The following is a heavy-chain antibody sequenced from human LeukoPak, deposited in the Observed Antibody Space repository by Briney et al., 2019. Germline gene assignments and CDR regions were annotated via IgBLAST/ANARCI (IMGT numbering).Heavy chain of an antibody. CDR1: GGSISSYY. V-gene: IGHV4-59*01. Sequence: SETLSLTCTVSGGSISSYYWSWIRQPPGKGLEWIGYIYYSGSTNYNPSLKSRVTISVDTSKNQFSLKLSSVTAADTAVYYCARGGIQLWDWFDPWGQGTLVTVSS. CDR2: IYYSGST. J-gene: IGHJ5*02. D-gene: IGHD5-18*01. CDR3: ARGGIQLWDWFDP.